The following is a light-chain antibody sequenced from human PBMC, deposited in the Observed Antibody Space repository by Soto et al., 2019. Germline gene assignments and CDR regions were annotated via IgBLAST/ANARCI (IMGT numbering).Light chain of an antibody. J-gene: IGKJ2*01. V-gene: IGKV3-11*01. Sequence: EIVLTQSPATLSLSPEERATLSCRASQSVSSSLAWYQQKPGQAPRLLIYDASNRATGVPARFSGSGSGTDFTLTISSLEPDDFAVYYCQQRSNWPPRYTFGQGTKLEI. CDR1: QSVSSS. CDR3: QQRSNWPPRYT. CDR2: DAS.